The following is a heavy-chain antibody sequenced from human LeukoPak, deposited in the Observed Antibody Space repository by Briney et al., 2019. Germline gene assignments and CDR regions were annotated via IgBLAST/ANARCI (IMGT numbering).Heavy chain of an antibody. CDR1: GGSFSGYY. Sequence: SETLSLTCAVYGGSFSGYYWSWLRQPPGKGLEWLGYIYYSGGTNYNPSLKSRVTISVDTSKIHFSLKLSSVTAADTAAYYCARHRGGFDLGGQGTMVTVSS. CDR2: IYYSGGT. D-gene: IGHD2-15*01. CDR3: ARHRGGFDL. J-gene: IGHJ3*01. V-gene: IGHV4-59*01.